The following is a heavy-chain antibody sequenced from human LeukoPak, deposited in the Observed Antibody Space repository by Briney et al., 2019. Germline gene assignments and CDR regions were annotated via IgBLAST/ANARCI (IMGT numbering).Heavy chain of an antibody. V-gene: IGHV1-46*01. Sequence: ASVKVSCMASGYTFTSYYMHWVRQAPGQGLEWMGIINPSGGSTSYAQKFQGRVTMTRDMSTSTVYMELSSLRFEDTAVYYCARPDFWSGYYKNWGQGTLVTVSS. D-gene: IGHD3-3*01. CDR3: ARPDFWSGYYKN. J-gene: IGHJ4*02. CDR1: GYTFTSYY. CDR2: INPSGGST.